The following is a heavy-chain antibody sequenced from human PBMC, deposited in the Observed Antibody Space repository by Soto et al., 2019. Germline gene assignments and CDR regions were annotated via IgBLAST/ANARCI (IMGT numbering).Heavy chain of an antibody. J-gene: IGHJ6*02. CDR2: VNPIVDIA. CDR3: ARDRRVNYFYYGMDV. CDR1: GYDFSTYS. D-gene: IGHD6-13*01. Sequence: QVQLVQSGAEVKKPGSSVKVSCKASGYDFSTYSITWVRQAPGQGLEWMGRVNPIVDIANYAQKFQGRVTITADKSATTAHMELTSLSSADTAVYYCARDRRVNYFYYGMDVWGQGTTVTVS. V-gene: IGHV1-69*08.